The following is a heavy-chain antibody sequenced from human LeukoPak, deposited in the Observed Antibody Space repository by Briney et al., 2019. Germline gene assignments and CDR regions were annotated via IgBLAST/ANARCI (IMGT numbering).Heavy chain of an antibody. CDR2: ISGTGGAT. CDR1: GFSFGNYA. CDR3: VKDPRDTYGTNWFVS. D-gene: IGHD2-21*01. J-gene: IGHJ5*01. V-gene: IGHV3-23*01. Sequence: GGSLRLSCVASGFSFGNYATSWVRQAPGKGLQWVSQISGTGGATWYAGFARDRFTISRVNSKKTLYLQMSGLRVEDTAMYYCVKDPRDTYGTNWFVSWGQGTLLIVSS.